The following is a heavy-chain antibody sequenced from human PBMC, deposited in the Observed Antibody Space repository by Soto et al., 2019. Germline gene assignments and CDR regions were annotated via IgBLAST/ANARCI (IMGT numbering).Heavy chain of an antibody. D-gene: IGHD1-26*01. J-gene: IGHJ5*02. Sequence: EVQLVESGGGLVQPGGSLRLSCAASGLIFSNSAMNWVRQAPGKGLEWVSTINHSGGSTYYADSVKGRFTISRDNSKNTLYLQMHSLRAEDTAVYYCAKDGWEVLRGFDPWGQGTLVTVSS. CDR2: INHSGGST. CDR3: AKDGWEVLRGFDP. CDR1: GLIFSNSA. V-gene: IGHV3-23*04.